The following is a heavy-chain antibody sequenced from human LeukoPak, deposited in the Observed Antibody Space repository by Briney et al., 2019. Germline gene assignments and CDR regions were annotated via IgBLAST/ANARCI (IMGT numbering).Heavy chain of an antibody. J-gene: IGHJ6*03. D-gene: IGHD3-3*01. CDR2: IYYSGST. Sequence: SETLSLTCTVSGGSISSYYWSWIRQPPGKGLEWIGYIYYSGSTNYNPSLKSRVTISVDTSKNQFSLKLSSVTAADTAVYYCARVYYDFWSGQQKGYYYYMDVWGQGTLVTVSS. CDR3: ARVYYDFWSGQQKGYYYYMDV. CDR1: GGSISSYY. V-gene: IGHV4-59*01.